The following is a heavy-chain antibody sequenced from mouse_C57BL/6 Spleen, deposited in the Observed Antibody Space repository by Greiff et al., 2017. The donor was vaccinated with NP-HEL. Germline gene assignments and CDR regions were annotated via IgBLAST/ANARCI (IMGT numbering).Heavy chain of an antibody. Sequence: LVKPGASVKMSCKASGYTFTDYYMNWVKQSHGKSLEWIGVINPYNGGTSYNQKFKGKATLTVDKSSSTAYMELNSLTSEDSAVYYCASTVVATDYAMDYWGQGTSVTVSS. CDR2: INPYNGGT. J-gene: IGHJ4*01. CDR1: GYTFTDYY. D-gene: IGHD1-1*01. CDR3: ASTVVATDYAMDY. V-gene: IGHV1-19*01.